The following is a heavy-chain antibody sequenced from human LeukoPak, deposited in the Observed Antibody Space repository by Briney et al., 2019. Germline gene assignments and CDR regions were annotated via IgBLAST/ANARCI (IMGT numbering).Heavy chain of an antibody. CDR1: GGSISSSSYY. Sequence: PSETLSLTCTVSGGSISSSSYYWGWIRQPPGKGLEWIGSIYYSGTTYYNPSLKSRVTISVDKSKNQFSLKLSSVTAADTAVYYCARSRDGSGSYSIDWGQGTLVTVSS. D-gene: IGHD3-10*01. CDR2: IYYSGTT. J-gene: IGHJ4*02. CDR3: ARSRDGSGSYSID. V-gene: IGHV4-39*07.